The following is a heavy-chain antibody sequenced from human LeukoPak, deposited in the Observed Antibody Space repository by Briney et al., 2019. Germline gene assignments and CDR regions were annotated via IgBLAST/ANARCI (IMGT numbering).Heavy chain of an antibody. CDR3: ARHAYLWFGEFPRVPRYFDY. D-gene: IGHD3-10*01. J-gene: IGHJ4*02. CDR2: INHSGST. V-gene: IGHV4-39*01. Sequence: SETLSLTCTVSGGSISSGSYYWSWIRQPPGKGLEWIGEINHSGSTNYNPSLKSRVTISVDTSKNQFSLKLSSVTAADTAVYYCARHAYLWFGEFPRVPRYFDYWGQGTLVTVSS. CDR1: GGSISSGSYY.